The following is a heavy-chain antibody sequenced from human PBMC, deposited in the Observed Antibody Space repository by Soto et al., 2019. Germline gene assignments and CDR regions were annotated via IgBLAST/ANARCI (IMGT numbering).Heavy chain of an antibody. D-gene: IGHD2-15*01. CDR1: GGTFSSYA. Sequence: GASVKVSCKASGGTFSSYAISWVRQAPGQGLEWMGGIIPIFGTANYAQKFQGRVTITADESTSTAYMELSSLRSEDTAVYYCARDRVVVVAGGGYGMDVWGQGTTVTVSS. CDR2: IIPIFGTA. V-gene: IGHV1-69*13. CDR3: ARDRVVVVAGGGYGMDV. J-gene: IGHJ6*02.